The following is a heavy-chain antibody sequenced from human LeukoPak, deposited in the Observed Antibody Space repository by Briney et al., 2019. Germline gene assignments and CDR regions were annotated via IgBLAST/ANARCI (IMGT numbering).Heavy chain of an antibody. CDR2: INPNSGGT. Sequence: GASVKVSCKTSGYSFTDYYMHWVRQAPGQGLEWMGWINPNSGGTSSAQKFQGRVTMTRDTSITTVYMEVRWLTSDDTAVYYCARADRLHGGPYLIDPWGQGTLVTVSS. D-gene: IGHD3-16*01. J-gene: IGHJ5*02. CDR1: GYSFTDYY. CDR3: ARADRLHGGPYLIDP. V-gene: IGHV1-2*02.